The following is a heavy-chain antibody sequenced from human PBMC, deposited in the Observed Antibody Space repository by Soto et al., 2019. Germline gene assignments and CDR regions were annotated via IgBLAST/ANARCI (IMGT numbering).Heavy chain of an antibody. J-gene: IGHJ3*02. Sequence: GGSLRLSCAASGFTFSSYSMNWVRQAPGKGLEWVSYISSSSSTIYYEYSVKGRFTISRDNAKNSLYLQMNSLRAEDTAVYYCASSGRYQLPHDAFDIWGQGTMVTVSS. CDR2: ISSSSSTI. V-gene: IGHV3-48*01. CDR3: ASSGRYQLPHDAFDI. CDR1: GFTFSSYS. D-gene: IGHD2-2*01.